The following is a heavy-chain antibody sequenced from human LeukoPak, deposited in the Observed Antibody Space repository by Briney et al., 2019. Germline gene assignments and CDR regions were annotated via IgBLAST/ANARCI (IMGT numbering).Heavy chain of an antibody. D-gene: IGHD4-17*01. V-gene: IGHV1-18*01. CDR3: ARLSGGGDYVLNPPYYFDY. J-gene: IGHJ4*02. CDR1: GYTFTSYG. Sequence: ASVKVSCKASGYTFTSYGISWVRQAPGQGLEWMGWISAYNGNTNYAQKLQGRVTITADESTSTAYMELSSLRSEDTAVYYCARLSGGGDYVLNPPYYFDYWGQGTLVTVSS. CDR2: ISAYNGNT.